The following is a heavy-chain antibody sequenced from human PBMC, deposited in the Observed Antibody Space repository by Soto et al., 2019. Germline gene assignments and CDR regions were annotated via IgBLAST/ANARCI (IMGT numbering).Heavy chain of an antibody. CDR3: ASSYCISTSCPPYYGMDV. D-gene: IGHD2-2*01. Sequence: ASVKVSCKASGYTFTSYYMHWVRHAPGQGLEWMGIINPSGGSTSYAQKFQGRVTMTRDTSTSTAYMELSSLRSEDTAVYYCASSYCISTSCPPYYGMDVWGQGTTVTAP. V-gene: IGHV1-46*01. CDR1: GYTFTSYY. J-gene: IGHJ6*02. CDR2: INPSGGST.